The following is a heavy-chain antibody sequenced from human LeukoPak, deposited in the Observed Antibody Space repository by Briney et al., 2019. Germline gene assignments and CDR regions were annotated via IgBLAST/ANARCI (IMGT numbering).Heavy chain of an antibody. D-gene: IGHD3-10*01. CDR1: GFTFSSYS. Sequence: PGGSLRLSCAASGFTFSSYSMNWVRQAPGKGLEWVSYISSSGSTIYYADSVKGRFTISRDNAKNSLYLQMNSLRAEDTAVYYCARDWEPWFGDHLVPTYMDVWGKGTTVTISS. CDR3: ARDWEPWFGDHLVPTYMDV. CDR2: ISSSGSTI. V-gene: IGHV3-48*04. J-gene: IGHJ6*03.